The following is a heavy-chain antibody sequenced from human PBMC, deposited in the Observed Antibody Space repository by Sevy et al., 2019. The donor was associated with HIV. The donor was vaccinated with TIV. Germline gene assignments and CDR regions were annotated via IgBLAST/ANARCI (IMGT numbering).Heavy chain of an antibody. D-gene: IGHD6-13*01. J-gene: IGHJ6*03. CDR1: GGSISSYY. CDR2: IYTSGST. CDR3: ARGVAAAAGTRHYYYYMDV. V-gene: IGHV4-4*07. Sequence: SETLSLTCTVSGGSISSYYWSWIQQPAGKGLEWIGRIYTSGSTNYNPSLKSRVTMSVDTSKNQFSLKLSSVTAADTAVYYCARGVAAAAGTRHYYYYMDVWGKGTTVTVSS.